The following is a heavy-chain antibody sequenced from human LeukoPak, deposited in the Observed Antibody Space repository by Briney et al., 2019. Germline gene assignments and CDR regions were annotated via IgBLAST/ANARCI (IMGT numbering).Heavy chain of an antibody. J-gene: IGHJ4*02. Sequence: GGSLRLSCAASGFTFSSYSMNWVRQAPGKGLEWVSSISSSSSYIYYADSVKGRFTISRDNAKNSLYLQMNSLRAEDTAVYYCARVGSRGWYREDYWGQGTLVTVSS. D-gene: IGHD6-19*01. CDR1: GFTFSSYS. CDR2: ISSSSSYI. CDR3: ARVGSRGWYREDY. V-gene: IGHV3-21*01.